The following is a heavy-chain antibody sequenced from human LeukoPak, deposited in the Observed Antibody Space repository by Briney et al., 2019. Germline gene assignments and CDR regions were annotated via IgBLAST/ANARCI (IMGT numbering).Heavy chain of an antibody. Sequence: GGSLRLSCAASGFTFSSYGMHWVRQAPGKGLEWVAVIWYDGSNKYYADSVKGRFTISRDNSKNTLYLQMNSLRAEDTAVYYCARGSLLLWFGSGNTRDWFDPWGQGTLVTVSS. V-gene: IGHV3-33*01. CDR3: ARGSLLLWFGSGNTRDWFDP. CDR1: GFTFSSYG. D-gene: IGHD3-10*01. CDR2: IWYDGSNK. J-gene: IGHJ5*02.